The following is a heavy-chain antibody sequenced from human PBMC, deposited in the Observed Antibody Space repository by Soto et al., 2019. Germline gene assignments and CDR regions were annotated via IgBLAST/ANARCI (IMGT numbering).Heavy chain of an antibody. J-gene: IGHJ4*01. D-gene: IGHD5-18*01. CDR3: ARDIRGYSRAFDY. CDR2: IYSSGST. V-gene: IGHV4-61*01. Sequence: SETLSLTCTVSGDSVSSDNCYWTWIRQPPGKGLEWIGYIYSSGSTNYNPSLKSRVTISVDTSRNQFSLKLTSVTAADTAVYYCARDIRGYSRAFDYWGHGTLVTVSS. CDR1: GDSVSSDNCY.